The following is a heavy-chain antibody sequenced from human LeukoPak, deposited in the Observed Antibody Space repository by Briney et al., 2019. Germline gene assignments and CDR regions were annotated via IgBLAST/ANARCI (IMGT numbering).Heavy chain of an antibody. D-gene: IGHD3-10*01. CDR3: ATVRSGSWDWFDP. CDR2: ISSSGRTI. Sequence: GGSLRLSCAASGFTFSDYYMSWIRQAPGKGLEWLSCISSSGRTIYYADSVKGRFTISRDNAKNSLYLQMNSLRVEDTAVYYCATVRSGSWDWFDPWGQGTLVTVSS. V-gene: IGHV3-11*04. CDR1: GFTFSDYY. J-gene: IGHJ5*02.